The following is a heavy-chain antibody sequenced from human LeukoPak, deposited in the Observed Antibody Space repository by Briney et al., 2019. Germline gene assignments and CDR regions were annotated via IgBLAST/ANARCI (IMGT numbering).Heavy chain of an antibody. CDR2: ISGSGGST. D-gene: IGHD6-19*01. CDR3: AKAGWYDYYYGMDV. V-gene: IGHV3-23*01. Sequence: GGSLRLSCATSGFTFSSYAMSWVRQAPGKGLEWVSAISGSGGSTYYADSVKGRFTISRDNSKNTLYLQMNSLRAEDTAVYYCAKAGWYDYYYGMDVWGQGTTVTVSS. CDR1: GFTFSSYA. J-gene: IGHJ6*02.